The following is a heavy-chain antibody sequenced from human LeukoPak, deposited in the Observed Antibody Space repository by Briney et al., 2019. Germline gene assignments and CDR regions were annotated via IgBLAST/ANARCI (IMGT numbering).Heavy chain of an antibody. J-gene: IGHJ4*02. CDR2: INAGNGNT. Sequence: ASVKLSCKASGYTFTSYAMHWVRQAPGQRLEWMGWINAGNGNTKYSQKFQGRVTITRDTSASTAYMELSSLRSEDTAVYYCARAPASYSGYDYYFDYWGQGTLVTVSS. CDR1: GYTFTSYA. V-gene: IGHV1-3*01. CDR3: ARAPASYSGYDYYFDY. D-gene: IGHD5-12*01.